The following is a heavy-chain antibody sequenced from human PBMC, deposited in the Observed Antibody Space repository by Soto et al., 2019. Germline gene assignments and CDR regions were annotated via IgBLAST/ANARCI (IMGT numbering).Heavy chain of an antibody. CDR1: GFTFSTAW. CDR2: IKTTSDGGTI. D-gene: IGHD3-10*01. Sequence: GGSLRLTCAASGFTFSTAWMTWVRQAPGRGLEWVARIKTTSDGGTIHYAAPVKGRFTISRDDSKDTLFLQMNSLKIEDTALYYCIRDPYGSTWGQGTLVTVSS. CDR3: IRDPYGST. J-gene: IGHJ5*02. V-gene: IGHV3-15*01.